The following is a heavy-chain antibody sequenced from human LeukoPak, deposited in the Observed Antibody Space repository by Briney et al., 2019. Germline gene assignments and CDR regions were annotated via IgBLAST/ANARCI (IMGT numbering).Heavy chain of an antibody. CDR3: AHRPRRAAAGISDAFDI. V-gene: IGHV2-5*01. J-gene: IGHJ3*02. Sequence: SGPTLVNPTQTLTLTCTFSGFSLSTSGVGVGWIRQPPGKALEWLALIYWNDDKRYSPSLKSRLTITKDTSKNQVVLTMTNMDPVDTATYYCAHRPRRAAAGISDAFDIWGQGTMVTVSS. D-gene: IGHD6-13*01. CDR2: IYWNDDK. CDR1: GFSLSTSGVG.